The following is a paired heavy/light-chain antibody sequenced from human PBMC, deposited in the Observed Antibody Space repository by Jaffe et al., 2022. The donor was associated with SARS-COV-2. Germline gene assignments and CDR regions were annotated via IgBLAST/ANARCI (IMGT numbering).Heavy chain of an antibody. CDR2: ISGSGGTT. Sequence: EAQLLESGGGLVQPGGSLRLSCTASGFTFNSYAMTWVRQAPGKGLEWVSDISGSGGTTYYADSVKGRFTMSRDNSKNTLYLQMNSLRVEDTAVYYCAKDWSEYSSNWYRGGHYYYGMDVWGQGTAVTVSS. J-gene: IGHJ6*02. CDR3: AKDWSEYSSNWYRGGHYYYGMDV. V-gene: IGHV3-23*01. CDR1: GFTFNSYA. D-gene: IGHD6-13*01.
Light chain of an antibody. J-gene: IGLJ2*01. Sequence: SYQLTQPPSVSVSPGQTASITCSGDELGEKYVSWYQQKSGQSPVLVIYQDNRRPSGIPERFSGSNSGNTATLTISGTQAMDEADYYCQAWDSRSVIFGGGTKLTVL. V-gene: IGLV3-1*01. CDR3: QAWDSRSVI. CDR2: QDN. CDR1: ELGEKY.